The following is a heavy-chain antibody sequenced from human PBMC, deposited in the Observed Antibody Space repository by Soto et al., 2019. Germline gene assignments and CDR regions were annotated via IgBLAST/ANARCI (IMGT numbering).Heavy chain of an antibody. CDR3: ARGDDYYYCGMDV. CDR1: GGSVSSGSYY. CDR2: IYYCGST. V-gene: IGHV4-61*01. Sequence: QVQLQYSGPGLVKPSETLSLTCTVSGGSVSSGSYYWSWIRQPPGKGLELIGYIYYCGSTNDTPSLKSRLHITVDTYKNQFSLKLSSVTAADTAVYYCARGDDYYYCGMDVWGQGTTVTVSS. J-gene: IGHJ6*02.